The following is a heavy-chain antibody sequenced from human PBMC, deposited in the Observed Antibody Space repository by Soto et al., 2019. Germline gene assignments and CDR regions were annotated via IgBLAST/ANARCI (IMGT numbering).Heavy chain of an antibody. D-gene: IGHD2-8*01. CDR1: GGSVSNSNYY. CDR2: VYYRGRS. V-gene: IGHV4-39*01. J-gene: IGHJ4*02. Sequence: SETLSLTCTVCGGSVSNSNYYWGWIRQSPGKGLEWIGSVYYRGRSYSKSSVKSRVTISVDTSKNQFSLNLNSVTASDTAVYYCVSQRTSVLTQAYFDYWGPGALVTVSS. CDR3: VSQRTSVLTQAYFDY.